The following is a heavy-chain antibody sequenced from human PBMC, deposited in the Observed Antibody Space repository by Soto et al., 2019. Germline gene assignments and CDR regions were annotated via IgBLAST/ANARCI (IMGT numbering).Heavy chain of an antibody. CDR2: IYYSGST. Sequence: SETLSVTCTVSGGSISSYYWSWIRQPPGKGLEWIGYIYYSGSTNYNPSLKSRVTISVDTSKNQFSLKLSSVTAADTAVYYCAKGLGERITIFGVVKIDMDVWGKGTTVTVSS. CDR1: GGSISSYY. CDR3: AKGLGERITIFGVVKIDMDV. D-gene: IGHD3-3*01. V-gene: IGHV4-59*08. J-gene: IGHJ6*03.